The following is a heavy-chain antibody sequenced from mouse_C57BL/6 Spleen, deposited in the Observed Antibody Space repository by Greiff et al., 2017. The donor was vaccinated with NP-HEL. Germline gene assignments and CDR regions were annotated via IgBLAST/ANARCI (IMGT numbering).Heavy chain of an antibody. Sequence: EVMLVESGEGLVKPGGSLKLSCAASGFTFSSYAMSWVRQTPEKRLEWVAYISSGGDYIYYADTVKGRFTISRDNARNTLYLQMSSLKSEDTAMYYCTRDRAGTVVAPHFGCWGQGTTLTVSS. V-gene: IGHV5-9-1*02. J-gene: IGHJ2*01. CDR1: GFTFSSYA. CDR2: ISSGGDYI. CDR3: TRDRAGTVVAPHFGC. D-gene: IGHD1-1*01.